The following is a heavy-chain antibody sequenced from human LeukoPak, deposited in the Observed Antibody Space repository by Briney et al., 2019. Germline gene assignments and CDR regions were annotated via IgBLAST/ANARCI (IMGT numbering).Heavy chain of an antibody. CDR2: IYHSGST. CDR1: GGSISSGGYY. Sequence: SETLSLTCTVSGGSISSGGYYWSWIRQPPGKGLEWIGYIYHSGSTYYNPSLKSRVTISVDRSKNQFSLKLSSVTAADTAVYYCARFSFGRFGPWGQGTLVTVSS. V-gene: IGHV4-30-2*01. CDR3: ARFSFGRFGP. D-gene: IGHD3-10*01. J-gene: IGHJ5*02.